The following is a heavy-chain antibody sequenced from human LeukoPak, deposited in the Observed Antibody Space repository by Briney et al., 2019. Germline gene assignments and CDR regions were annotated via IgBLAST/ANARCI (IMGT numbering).Heavy chain of an antibody. Sequence: PGGSLRLSCAACGFTFSSYWMSWVRQAPGKGLEWVANIEQDGSEKYYVDSVKGRFTISRDNAKYSLYLQMNSLRAEDTAVYYCARGKDYDFWSGYQAGFDYWGQGTLVTVSS. CDR3: ARGKDYDFWSGYQAGFDY. J-gene: IGHJ4*02. D-gene: IGHD3-3*01. V-gene: IGHV3-7*01. CDR1: GFTFSSYW. CDR2: IEQDGSEK.